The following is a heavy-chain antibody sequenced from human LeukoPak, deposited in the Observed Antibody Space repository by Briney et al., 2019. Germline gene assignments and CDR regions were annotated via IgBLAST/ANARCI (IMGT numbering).Heavy chain of an antibody. CDR2: FRYDGSNK. D-gene: IGHD5-18*01. V-gene: IGHV3-30*02. J-gene: IGHJ4*02. CDR1: GFTLSSFG. CDR3: AKEKWGYSYGYGGHYFDY. Sequence: GGGLRHSFAASGFTLSSFGMHRVRQAPGKGLGGGGFFRYDGSNKYYADSVKGRFTISRDNSKNTLYLQMNSLRAEDTAVYYCAKEKWGYSYGYGGHYFDYWGQGTLVTVSS.